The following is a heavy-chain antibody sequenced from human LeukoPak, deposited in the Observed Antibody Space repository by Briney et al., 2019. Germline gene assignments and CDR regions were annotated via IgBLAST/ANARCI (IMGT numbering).Heavy chain of an antibody. CDR1: GYTFTDNG. CDR3: VRYRVTFGGIIPFNYGMDV. D-gene: IGHD3-16*01. V-gene: IGHV1-18*01. J-gene: IGHJ6*02. Sequence: WASVKVSCRTSGYTFTDNGISWVRQTAAQGLEWMGWINAFSGLTDYAPKFRDRVTLTTDSSTSTAYMELRSLRSDDTAVYYCVRYRVTFGGIIPFNYGMDVWGQGITVTVSS. CDR2: INAFSGLT.